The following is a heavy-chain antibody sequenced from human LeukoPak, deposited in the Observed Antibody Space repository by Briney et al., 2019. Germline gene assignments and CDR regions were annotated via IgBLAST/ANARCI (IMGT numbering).Heavy chain of an antibody. J-gene: IGHJ4*02. D-gene: IGHD2-2*02. CDR3: ARQGYCSSTSCYKGGGSYFDY. Sequence: PSETLSLTCAVSGYSISSGYYWGWIRQPPGKGQEWIGSIYDSGSTYYNPSLKSRVTISVDTSKNQFSLKLSSVTAADTAVYYCARQGYCSSTSCYKGGGSYFDYRGQGTLVTVSS. CDR2: IYDSGST. CDR1: GYSISSGYY. V-gene: IGHV4-38-2*01.